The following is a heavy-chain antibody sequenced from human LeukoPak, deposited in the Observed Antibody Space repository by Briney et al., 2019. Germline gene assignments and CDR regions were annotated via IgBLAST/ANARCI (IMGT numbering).Heavy chain of an antibody. CDR1: GGSISSYY. Sequence: PSETLSLTCTVSGGSISSYYWSWIRQPPGKGLEWIGYIYYSGSTNYNPSLKSRVTISVGTSKNQFSLKLSSVTAADTAVYYCARGLGAGTYYYDSSGYFYYFDYWGQGTLVTVSS. D-gene: IGHD3-22*01. CDR2: IYYSGST. V-gene: IGHV4-59*01. CDR3: ARGLGAGTYYYDSSGYFYYFDY. J-gene: IGHJ4*02.